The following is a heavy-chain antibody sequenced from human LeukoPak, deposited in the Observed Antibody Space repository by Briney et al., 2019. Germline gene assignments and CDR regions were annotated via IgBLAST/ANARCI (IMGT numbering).Heavy chain of an antibody. CDR3: ARGYGRGYSYGRYFDY. CDR1: GGSFSGYY. D-gene: IGHD5-18*01. V-gene: IGHV4-34*01. CDR2: INHSGST. Sequence: SETLSLTCAVYGGSFSGYYWSWSRQPPGKGLEWIGEINHSGSTNYNPSLKSRVTISVDTSKNQFSLKLSSVTAADTAVYYCARGYGRGYSYGRYFDYWGQGTLVTVSS. J-gene: IGHJ4*02.